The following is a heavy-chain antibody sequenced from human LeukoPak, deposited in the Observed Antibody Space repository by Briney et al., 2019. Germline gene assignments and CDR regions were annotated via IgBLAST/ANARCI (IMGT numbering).Heavy chain of an antibody. CDR1: GGSLSGSY. J-gene: IGHJ5*02. CDR3: ARGRRYQLLYIWFDP. Sequence: SETLSLTCAVYGGSLSGSYWSWIRQPPGKGLEWIGEINHSGSTNYNPPLKSRVTISVDTSKNQFSLKLSSVTAADTAVYYCARGRRYQLLYIWFDPWGQGTLVTVSS. CDR2: INHSGST. D-gene: IGHD2-2*01. V-gene: IGHV4-34*01.